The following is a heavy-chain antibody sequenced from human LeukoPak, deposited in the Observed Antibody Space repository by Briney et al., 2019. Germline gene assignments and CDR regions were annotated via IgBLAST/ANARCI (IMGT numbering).Heavy chain of an antibody. V-gene: IGHV3-30*03. Sequence: PGGSLRLSCAASGFTLSSYDMHWVRQAPGKGLEGVAVISYDGSNKYYADSVKGRFTISRDNSKNTLYLQMNSLRAEDTAVYYCARDRSGWGVGASFDYWGQGTLVTVSS. CDR1: GFTLSSYD. D-gene: IGHD1-26*01. J-gene: IGHJ4*02. CDR2: ISYDGSNK. CDR3: ARDRSGWGVGASFDY.